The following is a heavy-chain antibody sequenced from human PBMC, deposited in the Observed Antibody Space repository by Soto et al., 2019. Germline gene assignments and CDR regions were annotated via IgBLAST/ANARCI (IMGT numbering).Heavy chain of an antibody. V-gene: IGHV3-66*01. CDR1: GFTVSSNY. Sequence: EVQLVESGGGLVQPGGSLRLSCAASGFTVSSNYMSWVRQAPGKGLEWVSVIYSGGSTYYADSVKGRFTISRDNSKNTLYLQMNSLRAEDTAVYYCAREEDGYKLGYFDLWGRGTLVTVSS. D-gene: IGHD5-12*01. CDR3: AREEDGYKLGYFDL. CDR2: IYSGGST. J-gene: IGHJ2*01.